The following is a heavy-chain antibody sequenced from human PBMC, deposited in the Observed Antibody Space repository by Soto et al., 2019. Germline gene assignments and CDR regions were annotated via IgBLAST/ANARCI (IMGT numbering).Heavy chain of an antibody. CDR3: VKERYGQLWLEDYGMDV. V-gene: IGHV3-30*18. CDR1: AFTFSSYR. Sequence: QVQLVESGGGVVQPGRSLRLSCAASAFTFSSYRIHWVRQAPGKGLDWVAVISYDASDKYYADSVKGRFTISRDNSKNTLYLQMNSLRAEVTAVYYCVKERYGQLWLEDYGMDVWGQGTTVTVSS. CDR2: ISYDASDK. J-gene: IGHJ6*02. D-gene: IGHD5-18*01.